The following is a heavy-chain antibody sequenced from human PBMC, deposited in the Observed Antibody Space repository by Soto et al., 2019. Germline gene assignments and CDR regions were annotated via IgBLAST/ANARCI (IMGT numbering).Heavy chain of an antibody. D-gene: IGHD4-17*01. V-gene: IGHV3-7*05. J-gene: IGHJ4*02. CDR1: GFIFSGYW. Sequence: EVQLVESGGGLVQPGGSLRLSCAASGFIFSGYWMSWVRQAPGKGLDWVANINQDGSQKYYVDSVRGRFTISRDNAENSLHLQMSSLRAEDTAIYYCTNYVPGILGDYWGQGALVTVS. CDR2: INQDGSQK. CDR3: TNYVPGILGDY.